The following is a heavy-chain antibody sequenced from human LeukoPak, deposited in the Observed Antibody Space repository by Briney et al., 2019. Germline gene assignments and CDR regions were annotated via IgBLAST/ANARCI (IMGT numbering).Heavy chain of an antibody. D-gene: IGHD3-22*01. Sequence: PSETLSLTCAVYGGSFSDYYWSWFRQPPGKGLEWIGEINHGGSTNYNPSLKSRVTISVDTSKKQFSLKLSSVTAADTAAYYCAYSSGYQQQWGQGTLVTVSS. CDR2: INHGGST. J-gene: IGHJ1*01. CDR1: GGSFSDYY. V-gene: IGHV4-34*01. CDR3: AYSSGYQQQ.